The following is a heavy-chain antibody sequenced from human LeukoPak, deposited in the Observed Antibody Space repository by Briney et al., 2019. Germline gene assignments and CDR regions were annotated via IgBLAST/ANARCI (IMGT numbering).Heavy chain of an antibody. CDR1: GFTFSNYA. D-gene: IGHD6-19*01. V-gene: IGHV3-30-3*01. J-gene: IGHJ4*02. CDR3: ARSSSGWYYY. CDR2: ISYDGSNK. Sequence: PGGSLRLSCAASGFTFSNYAMHWVRQAPGKGLEWVAVISYDGSNKDYADSVKGRFTISRDNSKNTLYLQMNSLRAEDTAVYYCARSSSGWYYYWGQGIMVTVSS.